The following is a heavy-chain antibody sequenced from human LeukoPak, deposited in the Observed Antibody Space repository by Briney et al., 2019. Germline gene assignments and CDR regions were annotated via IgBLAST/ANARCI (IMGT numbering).Heavy chain of an antibody. CDR2: ISGSGGST. J-gene: IGHJ4*02. CDR3: AKDGESGGNYPDY. V-gene: IGHV3-23*01. Sequence: GGSLRLSCAASGFTFSSYAMSWVRQAPGKGLEWVSAISGSGGSTYYADSVKGRFTISRDDSKNTLYLQMNSLRAEDTAVYYCAKDGESGGNYPDYWGQGTLVTVSS. CDR1: GFTFSSYA. D-gene: IGHD1-26*01.